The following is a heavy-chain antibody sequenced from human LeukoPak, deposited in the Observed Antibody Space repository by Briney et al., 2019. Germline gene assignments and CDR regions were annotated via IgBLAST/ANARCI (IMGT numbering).Heavy chain of an antibody. J-gene: IGHJ4*02. CDR1: GFTFSSYE. CDR2: ISSSGSTI. D-gene: IGHD5-18*01. CDR3: AKDPSYGPPDY. V-gene: IGHV3-48*03. Sequence: GGSLRLSCAASGFTFSSYEMNWVRQAPGKGLEWVSYISSSGSTIYYADSVKGRFTISRDNAKNSLYLQMNSLRAEDTAVYYCAKDPSYGPPDYWGQGTLVTVSS.